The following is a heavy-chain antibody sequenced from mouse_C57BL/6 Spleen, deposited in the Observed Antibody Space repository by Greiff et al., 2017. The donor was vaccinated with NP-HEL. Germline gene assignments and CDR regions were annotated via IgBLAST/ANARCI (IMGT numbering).Heavy chain of an antibody. Sequence: VQLQQSGAELVKPGASVKISCKASGYAFSSYWMNWVKQRPGKGLEWIGQIYPGDGDTNYNGKFKGKATLTADKSSSTAYMQLSSLTSEDSAVYFCARREGLWSYFDVWGTGTTVTVSS. V-gene: IGHV1-80*01. CDR2: IYPGDGDT. CDR3: ARREGLWSYFDV. D-gene: IGHD1-1*02. CDR1: GYAFSSYW. J-gene: IGHJ1*03.